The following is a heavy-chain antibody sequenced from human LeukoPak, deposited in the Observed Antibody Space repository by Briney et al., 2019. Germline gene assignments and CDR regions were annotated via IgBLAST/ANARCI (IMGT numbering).Heavy chain of an antibody. D-gene: IGHD3-22*01. V-gene: IGHV1-69*04. J-gene: IGHJ4*02. CDR1: GGTFSSYA. CDR2: IIPILGIA. Sequence: SVKVSCKASGGTFSSYAISWVRQAPGQGLEWMGRIIPILGIANYAQKFQGRVTITADKSTSTAYMELSSLRSEDTAVYYCARGVDYYDSSGYPFLWGQGTLVTVPS. CDR3: ARGVDYYDSSGYPFL.